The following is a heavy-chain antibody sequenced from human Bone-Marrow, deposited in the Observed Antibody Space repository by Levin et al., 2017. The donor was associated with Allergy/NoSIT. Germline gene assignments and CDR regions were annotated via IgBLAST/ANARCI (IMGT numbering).Heavy chain of an antibody. CDR1: GFTFSSYS. CDR2: ITSNSNSI. V-gene: IGHV3-21*01. Sequence: PGGSLRLSCAASGFTFSSYSMNWVRQAPGKGLDWVSSITSNSNSIYYADSVKGRFTISRDNAKNSLYLQMNSLGVEDTAVYYCARVSFYDFWSGRERFAYWGQGTLVTVSS. J-gene: IGHJ4*02. D-gene: IGHD3-3*01. CDR3: ARVSFYDFWSGRERFAY.